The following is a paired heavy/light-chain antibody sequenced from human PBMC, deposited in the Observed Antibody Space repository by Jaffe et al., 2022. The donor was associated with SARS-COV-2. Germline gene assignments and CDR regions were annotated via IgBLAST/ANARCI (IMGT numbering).Light chain of an antibody. CDR1: QSVNSY. CDR2: DAS. Sequence: EIVLTQSPATLSLSPGERATLSCRASQSVNSYLAWYQQKPGQAPRLLMYDASNRATGIPARFSGSGSGTDFTLTISSLEPEDFAVYYCQQRRNWPLTFGGGTKVEIK. J-gene: IGKJ4*01. CDR3: QQRRNWPLT. V-gene: IGKV3-11*01.
Heavy chain of an antibody. Sequence: EVQLVESGGGLVQPGGSLRLSCAASGFTFSDYAMSWVRQAPGKGLEWVSTISDTGGSTYYADSVKGRFTISRDNSKSTLYLQMNSLRAEDTALYYCAEAHYTSTQFDYWGQGTLVTVSS. CDR2: ISDTGGST. CDR3: AEAHYTSTQFDY. V-gene: IGHV3-23*04. CDR1: GFTFSDYA. J-gene: IGHJ4*02. D-gene: IGHD6-13*01.